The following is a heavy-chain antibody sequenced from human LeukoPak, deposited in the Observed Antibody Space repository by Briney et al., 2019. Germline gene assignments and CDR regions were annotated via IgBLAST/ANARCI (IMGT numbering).Heavy chain of an antibody. CDR2: ITGSGDTT. CDR1: GFTFSSSV. J-gene: IGHJ3*02. Sequence: GGSLRLSCGASGFTFSSSVMGWVRQAPGKGLQWVSLITGSGDTTYYADSVKGRFTISRDNSKNTLFLHVSSLRGEDTAVYYCATLHLYAFDIWGQGTMVTVSS. V-gene: IGHV3-23*01. D-gene: IGHD3-3*02. CDR3: ATLHLYAFDI.